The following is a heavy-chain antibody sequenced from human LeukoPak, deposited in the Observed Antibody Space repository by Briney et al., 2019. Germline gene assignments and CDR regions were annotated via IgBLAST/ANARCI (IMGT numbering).Heavy chain of an antibody. Sequence: GGSLRLSCVASGFTFNTYNMNWVCQAPGKGLEWVSSITSSSSYIYYADSVKGRFTISRDNAKSSLYLQMNSLRAEDTAVYYCARPIDYWGQGTLVTVSS. CDR1: GFTFNTYN. CDR3: ARPIDY. CDR2: ITSSSSYI. V-gene: IGHV3-21*01. J-gene: IGHJ4*02.